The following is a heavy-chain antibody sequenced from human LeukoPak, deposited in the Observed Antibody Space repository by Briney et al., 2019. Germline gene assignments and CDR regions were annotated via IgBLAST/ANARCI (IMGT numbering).Heavy chain of an antibody. V-gene: IGHV1-2*02. CDR3: ARVSVWGRPPYYYGMDV. Sequence: ASVKVSCKASGYTFTGYYMHWVRQAPGQGLEWMGWINPNSGGTNYAQKFQGRVTMTRDTSISTAYMELSRLRSDDTAVYYCARVSVWGRPPYYYGMDVWGQGTTVTVSS. J-gene: IGHJ6*02. D-gene: IGHD3-16*01. CDR1: GYTFTGYY. CDR2: INPNSGGT.